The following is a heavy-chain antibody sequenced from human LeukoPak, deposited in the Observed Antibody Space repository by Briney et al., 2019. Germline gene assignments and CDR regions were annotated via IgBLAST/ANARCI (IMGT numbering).Heavy chain of an antibody. D-gene: IGHD2-2*01. V-gene: IGHV4-59*01. Sequence: PSETLSLTCTVSGGSISSYYWSWIRQPPGKGLEWIGYIYYSGSTNYNPSLKSRVTISVDTSKNQFSLKLNSVTAADTAVYYCARNIVVVPAARHWYFDLWGRGTLVTVSS. CDR2: IYYSGST. J-gene: IGHJ2*01. CDR3: ARNIVVVPAARHWYFDL. CDR1: GGSISSYY.